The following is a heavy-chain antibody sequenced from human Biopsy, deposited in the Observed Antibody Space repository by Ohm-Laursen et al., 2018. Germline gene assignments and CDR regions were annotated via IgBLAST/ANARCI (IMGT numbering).Heavy chain of an antibody. J-gene: IGHJ4*02. Sequence: SSVKVSCKASGVTFSSFGISWVRQAPGQGLEWMGEINSMFGTTNYAQTFQGRVAITADESTSTAYMEVSSLRSEDTAVYYCAKRGVERGRPLAYWGQGTLVTVSS. V-gene: IGHV1-69*01. CDR1: GVTFSSFG. D-gene: IGHD1-1*01. CDR3: AKRGVERGRPLAY. CDR2: INSMFGTT.